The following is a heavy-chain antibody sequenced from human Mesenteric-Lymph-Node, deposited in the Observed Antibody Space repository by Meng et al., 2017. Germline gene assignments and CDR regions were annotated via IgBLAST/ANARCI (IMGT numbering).Heavy chain of an antibody. CDR3: ARDPFGSGSYALIRSYHYYALDV. CDR2: ISAFNGNT. D-gene: IGHD3-10*01. Sequence: ASVKVSCKASGYTFTGYYMHWVRQAPGQGLEWMGWISAFNGNTNYAQNLQGRVTLTTDTSTNTAYMELTSLRSDDTAVYYCARDPFGSGSYALIRSYHYYALDVWGQGTTVTVSS. CDR1: GYTFTGYY. J-gene: IGHJ6*02. V-gene: IGHV1-18*04.